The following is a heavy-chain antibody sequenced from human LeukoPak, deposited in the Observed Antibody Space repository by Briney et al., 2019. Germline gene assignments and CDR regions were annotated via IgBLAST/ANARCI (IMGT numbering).Heavy chain of an antibody. CDR2: IYHSGSA. V-gene: IGHV4-38-2*02. D-gene: IGHD3-10*01. Sequence: SETLSLTCAVSGYSISSGYQWAWIRQPPGKTMDWIGSIYHSGSAHYNPSLKSRVTISVDTSNNQFSLRLSSVTAADTAVYYCARDKRVVRDKDAFDIWGQGTMVTVSS. CDR1: GYSISSGYQ. CDR3: ARDKRVVRDKDAFDI. J-gene: IGHJ3*02.